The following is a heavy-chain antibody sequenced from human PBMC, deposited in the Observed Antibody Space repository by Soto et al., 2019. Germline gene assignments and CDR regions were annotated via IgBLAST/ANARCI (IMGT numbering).Heavy chain of an antibody. CDR1: GFTFSSYA. D-gene: IGHD2-2*01. CDR3: AKDPNIVVVPAAMADAFDI. J-gene: IGHJ3*02. CDR2: ISGSGGST. V-gene: IGHV3-23*01. Sequence: EVQLLESGGGLVQPGGSLRLSCAASGFTFSSYAMSWVRQAPGKGLEWVSAISGSGGSTYYADSVKGRFTISRDNFKNTLYLQMNHLIAEDTAVYYCAKDPNIVVVPAAMADAFDIWGQGTMVTGSS.